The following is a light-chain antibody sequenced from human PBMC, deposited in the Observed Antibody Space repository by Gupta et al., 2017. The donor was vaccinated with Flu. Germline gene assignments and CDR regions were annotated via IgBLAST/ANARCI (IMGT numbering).Light chain of an antibody. CDR3: QQSYSNPKT. V-gene: IGKV1-39*01. CDR1: ESINSY. J-gene: IGKJ1*01. Sequence: DIQMTQSPSSLSASVGDRVTITRRSSESINSYLNWYQQKPGKAPKLLIYAASSLQSGGPSRFSGSGSGTDFTLTISSLQTEDFATYYCQQSYSNPKTFGQGTKVEIK. CDR2: AAS.